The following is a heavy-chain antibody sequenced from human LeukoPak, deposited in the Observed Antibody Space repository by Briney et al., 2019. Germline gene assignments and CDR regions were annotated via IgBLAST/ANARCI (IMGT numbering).Heavy chain of an antibody. CDR1: GFTFSSYS. D-gene: IGHD3-22*01. J-gene: IGHJ6*02. V-gene: IGHV3-21*01. CDR2: ISSSSSYI. CDR3: ARDPGWYYYDSSGYYYGGYYYYGMDV. Sequence: GGSLRLSCAASGFTFSSYSMNWVRQAPGKGLEWVSSISSSSSYIYYADSVKGRFTISRDNAKNSLYLQMNSLRAEDTAVYYCARDPGWYYYDSSGYYYGGYYYYGMDVWGQGTTVTVSS.